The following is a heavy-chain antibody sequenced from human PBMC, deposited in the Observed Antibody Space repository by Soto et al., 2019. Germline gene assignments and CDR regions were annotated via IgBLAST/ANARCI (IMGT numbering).Heavy chain of an antibody. J-gene: IGHJ5*02. Sequence: QITLKESGPTLVKPTQTLTLTCTFSGFSLSTSGVGVGWIRQPPGKALEWLALIYWDDDKRYSPSLKSRLTITKDTSKNQVVLTMTNMDSVDTATYYCAPTHATMGKGCFDPWGQGTLVTVSS. CDR3: APTHATMGKGCFDP. V-gene: IGHV2-5*02. CDR1: GFSLSTSGVG. CDR2: IYWDDDK. D-gene: IGHD3-10*01.